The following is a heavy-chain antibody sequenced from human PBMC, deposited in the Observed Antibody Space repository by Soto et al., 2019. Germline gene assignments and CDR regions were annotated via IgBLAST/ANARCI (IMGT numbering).Heavy chain of an antibody. D-gene: IGHD3-3*01. CDR1: GYTFTDYW. V-gene: IGHV5-51*01. Sequence: GQSLKISCKASGYTFTDYWIAWVRQMPGKGLEWMGATYPADSDTRYSPSFEGQVTISADKSIDTAYLQWGSLKASDTAKYYCARREPSTILGVVITAGRDVWGQGTTGTVS. CDR3: ARREPSTILGVVITAGRDV. CDR2: TYPADSDT. J-gene: IGHJ6*02.